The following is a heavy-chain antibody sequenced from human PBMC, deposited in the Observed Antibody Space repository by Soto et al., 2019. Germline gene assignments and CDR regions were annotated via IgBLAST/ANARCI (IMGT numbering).Heavy chain of an antibody. J-gene: IGHJ4*02. Sequence: SETLSLTCTVSGGSISSYYWSWIRQPPGKGLEWIGYIYYSGSTNYNPSLKSRVTISVDTSKNQFSLKLSSVTAADTAVYYCARDPYYDILTGYYSPGYWGQGTLVTVS. CDR1: GGSISSYY. D-gene: IGHD3-9*01. CDR2: IYYSGST. CDR3: ARDPYYDILTGYYSPGY. V-gene: IGHV4-59*01.